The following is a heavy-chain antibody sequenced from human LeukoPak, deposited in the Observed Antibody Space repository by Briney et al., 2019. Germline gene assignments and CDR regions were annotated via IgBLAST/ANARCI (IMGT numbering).Heavy chain of an antibody. J-gene: IGHJ4*02. CDR3: ARQGERPGISAY. CDR1: GGSISSSNW. Sequence: SGTLSLTCAVSGGSISSSNWWSWIRQPPGKGLEWIGSIFSGSTYYNPSLKSRVTISLNTSKNQLSLNLSSVTAADTAVYYCARQGERPGISAYWGQGTLVTVSS. V-gene: IGHV4-4*02. CDR2: IFSGST. D-gene: IGHD1-26*01.